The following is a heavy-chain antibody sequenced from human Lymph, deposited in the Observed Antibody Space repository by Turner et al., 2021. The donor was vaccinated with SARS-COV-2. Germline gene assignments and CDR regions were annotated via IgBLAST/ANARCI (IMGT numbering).Heavy chain of an antibody. CDR3: ARHPLFDSVSYSGAFDI. Sequence: QLQLQESGPGLLKPSETLSLTCTVTGGTISSSTYYWGWIRQPPGKGLEWIGNIYYSGSIYYNPSLKSRFTISVDTSKNQFSLKLSSVTAADTAVYYCARHPLFDSVSYSGAFDIWGQGTMVTVSS. CDR2: IYYSGSI. V-gene: IGHV4-39*01. J-gene: IGHJ3*02. D-gene: IGHD1-26*01. CDR1: GGTISSSTYY.